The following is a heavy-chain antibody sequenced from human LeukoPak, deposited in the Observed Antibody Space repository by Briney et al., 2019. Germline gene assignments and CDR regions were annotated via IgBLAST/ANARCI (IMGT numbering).Heavy chain of an antibody. CDR3: ARDHTPRGGATLYYFDY. CDR1: GGTLSSYA. J-gene: IGHJ4*02. D-gene: IGHD1-26*01. CDR2: IIPIFGTA. V-gene: IGHV1-69*13. Sequence: SVKVSCKASGGTLSSYAISWVRQAPGQGLEWMGGIIPIFGTANYAQKFQGRVTITADESTSTAYMELSSLRSEDTAVYYCARDHTPRGGATLYYFDYWGQGTLVTVSS.